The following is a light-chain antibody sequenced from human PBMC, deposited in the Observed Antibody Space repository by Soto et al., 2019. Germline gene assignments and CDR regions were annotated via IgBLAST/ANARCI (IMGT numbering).Light chain of an antibody. CDR3: ATWDGSLPGEV. V-gene: IGLV1-51*01. CDR1: SSNIGNNY. J-gene: IGLJ2*01. Sequence: QSVLTQSPSVSAAPGQKVTISCSGSSSNIGNNYVSWYQQLPGTAPKLLIYDNNKRPPGIPDQFSGSKSGTSGTLDITGLQTGDEADYYCATWDGSLPGEVFGGGTKVTVL. CDR2: DNN.